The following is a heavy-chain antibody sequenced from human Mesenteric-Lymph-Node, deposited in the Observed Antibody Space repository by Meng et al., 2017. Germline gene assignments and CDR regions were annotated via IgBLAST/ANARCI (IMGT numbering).Heavy chain of an antibody. V-gene: IGHV3-30*01. J-gene: IGHJ3*02. CDR2: ISYAGSNK. CDR1: GFTFSSYG. D-gene: IGHD3-22*01. Sequence: GGSLRLSCAASGFTFSSYGMHWVRQAPGKGLEWVAVISYAGSNKYYVDSVEGRYPISTDNSTNTLYLQMNSLRAEDTAVYYWARVGVLTYYYDGSGYWDAFDNWGQGTMVTVS. CDR3: ARVGVLTYYYDGSGYWDAFDN.